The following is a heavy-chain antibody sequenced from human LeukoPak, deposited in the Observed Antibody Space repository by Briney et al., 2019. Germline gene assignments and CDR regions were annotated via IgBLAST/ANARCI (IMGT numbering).Heavy chain of an antibody. Sequence: SETLSLTCTVSGGSINSYYWSWIRQPPGKGLDCIGYIYYSGTTNYNPSLKSRVTISLDTSKNQFSLKLTSVTAADTAVYYCARVSWFPGTSYYYMDVWGKGTTVTVSS. J-gene: IGHJ6*03. CDR1: GGSINSYY. D-gene: IGHD1-1*01. V-gene: IGHV4-59*01. CDR3: ARVSWFPGTSYYYMDV. CDR2: IYYSGTT.